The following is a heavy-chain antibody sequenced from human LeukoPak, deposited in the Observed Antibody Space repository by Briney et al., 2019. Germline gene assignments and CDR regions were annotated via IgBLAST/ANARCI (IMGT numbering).Heavy chain of an antibody. CDR1: GGSFSDYY. CDR2: IYHTGST. Sequence: SETLSLTCTISGGSFSDYYWSWIRQSPGKGLEWIGYIYHTGSTSYSPSLKSRVTISVDTSKNQFSLKLSSVTAADTAVYYCARDSSSSWLLDYWGQGTLVTVSS. D-gene: IGHD6-13*01. CDR3: ARDSSSSWLLDY. J-gene: IGHJ4*02. V-gene: IGHV4-59*12.